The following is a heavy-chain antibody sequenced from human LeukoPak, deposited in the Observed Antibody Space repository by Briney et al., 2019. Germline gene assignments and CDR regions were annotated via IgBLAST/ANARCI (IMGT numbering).Heavy chain of an antibody. Sequence: PGGSLRLSCAASGFTFNDFAMTWVRQAPGKGLEWASSIGDAGTYYADSVKGRFTISRDNSKNMLYLQLNSLRAGDTAMYYCAKNLGPFDVRGQGTMVTVSS. CDR3: AKNLGPFDV. CDR1: GFTFNDFA. V-gene: IGHV3-23*01. J-gene: IGHJ3*01. CDR2: IGDAGT. D-gene: IGHD3-16*01.